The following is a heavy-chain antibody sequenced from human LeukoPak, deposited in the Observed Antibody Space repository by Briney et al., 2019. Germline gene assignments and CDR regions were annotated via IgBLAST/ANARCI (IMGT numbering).Heavy chain of an antibody. CDR3: ARSEHPPSGWFDY. V-gene: IGHV4-38-2*02. D-gene: IGHD6-19*01. CDR1: GYSISSGYY. CDR2: IYHSGST. Sequence: SETLSLTCTVSGYSISSGYYWGWIRQPPGKGLEWIGSIYHSGSTYYNPSLKSRVTISVDTSKNQFSLKMSFVTAADTAVYYCARSEHPPSGWFDYWGQGTLVTVSS. J-gene: IGHJ5*01.